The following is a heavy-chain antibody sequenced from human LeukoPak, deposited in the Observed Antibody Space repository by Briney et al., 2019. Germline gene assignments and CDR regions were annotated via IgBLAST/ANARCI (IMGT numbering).Heavy chain of an antibody. CDR3: AEDSIKYSSSWSLDY. CDR1: GFTFSSYA. J-gene: IGHJ4*02. D-gene: IGHD6-13*01. CDR2: ISGSGGST. Sequence: GGSLRLSCAASGFTFSSYAMSWVRQAPGKGLEWVSAISGSGGSTYYADSVKGRFTISRDNSKNTLYLQMNSLRAEDTAVYYCAEDSIKYSSSWSLDYWGQGTLVTVSS. V-gene: IGHV3-23*01.